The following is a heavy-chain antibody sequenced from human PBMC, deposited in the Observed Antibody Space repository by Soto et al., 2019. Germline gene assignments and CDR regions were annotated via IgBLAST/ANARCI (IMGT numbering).Heavy chain of an antibody. V-gene: IGHV1-2*02. D-gene: IGHD2-15*01. J-gene: IGHJ5*02. CDR3: ARELAGYCSGGSCFVVDWFDP. Sequence: ASVKVSCKASGYTFTGYYMHWVRQAPGQGLEWMGWINPNSGGTNYAQKFQGRVTMTRDTSTSTAYMELSRLRSDDTAVYYCARELAGYCSGGSCFVVDWFDPWGQGTLVTVSS. CDR1: GYTFTGYY. CDR2: INPNSGGT.